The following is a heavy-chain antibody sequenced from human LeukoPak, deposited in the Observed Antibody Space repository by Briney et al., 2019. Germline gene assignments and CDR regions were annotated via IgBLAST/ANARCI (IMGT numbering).Heavy chain of an antibody. J-gene: IGHJ4*02. CDR2: ISNSSIYT. D-gene: IGHD2-8*02. CDR1: GFTFSEHY. V-gene: IGHV3-11*06. CDR3: AREWDGTGRPFDY. Sequence: KAGGSLRLSCVASGFTFSEHYMNWVSQAPGKGLEWVSYISNSSIYTNYADSVKGRFTISRDNDKNSLYLQINSLTVEDTAVYYCAREWDGTGRPFDYWGQGTLVTVSS.